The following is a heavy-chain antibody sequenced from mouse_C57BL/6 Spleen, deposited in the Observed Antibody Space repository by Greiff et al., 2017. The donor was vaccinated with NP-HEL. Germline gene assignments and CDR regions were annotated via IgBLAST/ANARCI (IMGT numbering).Heavy chain of an antibody. CDR1: GFNIKDDY. Sequence: EVKLQESGAELVRPGASVKLSCTASGFNIKDDYMHWVKQRPEQGLEWIGWIDPENGDTEYASKFQGKATITADTSSNTAYLQLSSLTSEDTAVYYCTTGYGSRGAMDYWGQGTSVTVSS. CDR3: TTGYGSRGAMDY. CDR2: IDPENGDT. D-gene: IGHD1-1*01. J-gene: IGHJ4*01. V-gene: IGHV14-4*01.